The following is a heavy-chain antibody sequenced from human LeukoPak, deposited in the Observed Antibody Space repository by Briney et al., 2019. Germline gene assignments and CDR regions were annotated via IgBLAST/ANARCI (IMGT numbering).Heavy chain of an antibody. CDR3: ARDGYSSSSYFDY. Sequence: LRLSCAASGFTFSSCALSWIRQHPGKGLEWIGYMYFSGITSYNPSLKSRVTISVDTSKNQFSLKLSSVTAADTAVYYCARDGYSSSSYFDYWGQGTLVTVSS. J-gene: IGHJ4*02. CDR1: GFTFSSCA. CDR2: MYFSGIT. V-gene: IGHV4-31*02. D-gene: IGHD6-6*01.